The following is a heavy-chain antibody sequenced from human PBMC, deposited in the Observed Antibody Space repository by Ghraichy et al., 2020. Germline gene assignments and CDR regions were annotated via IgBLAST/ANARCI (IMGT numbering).Heavy chain of an antibody. V-gene: IGHV3-23*01. CDR2: IGGSGGST. CDR3: CKKGPVVRADDAFDI. J-gene: IGHJ3*02. D-gene: IGHD2/OR15-2a*01. CDR1: GFTFSSYA. Sequence: GGSLRLSCAASGFTFSSYAMTWVRQAPGKGLEWVSTIGGSGGSTYYADSVKGRFTISRDNSKNTLYLQMNSLRADTTVYYYCKKGPVVRADDAFDIWGQGTMVTVSS.